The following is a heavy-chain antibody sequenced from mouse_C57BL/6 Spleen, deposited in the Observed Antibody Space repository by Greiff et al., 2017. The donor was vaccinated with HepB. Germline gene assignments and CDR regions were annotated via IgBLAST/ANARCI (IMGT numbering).Heavy chain of an antibody. CDR3: ARDRGYGSTPLDD. Sequence: EVHLVESGGGLVKPGGSLKLSCAASGFTFSSYAMSWVRQTPEKRLEWVATISDGGSYTYYPDNVKGRITISRDNAKNNLYLQMSHLKSEDTAMYYCARDRGYGSTPLDDWGQGTTLTVSS. CDR2: ISDGGSYT. V-gene: IGHV5-4*01. CDR1: GFTFSSYA. J-gene: IGHJ2*01. D-gene: IGHD1-1*01.